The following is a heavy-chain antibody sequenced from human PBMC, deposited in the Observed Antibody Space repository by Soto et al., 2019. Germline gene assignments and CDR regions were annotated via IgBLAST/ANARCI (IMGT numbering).Heavy chain of an antibody. CDR3: AGRVEGNYGFWKGSLGV. CDR2: IKQDGSEK. Sequence: GGSLRLSCAASGFTFSSYWMSWVRQAPGKGLEWAANIKQDGSEKYYVDSVKGRFTISRDNAKNSLYLQMNSLRAEDTAVYYCAGRVEGNYGFWKGSLGVWGQGTTVTVSS. V-gene: IGHV3-7*01. CDR1: GFTFSSYW. J-gene: IGHJ6*02. D-gene: IGHD3-3*01.